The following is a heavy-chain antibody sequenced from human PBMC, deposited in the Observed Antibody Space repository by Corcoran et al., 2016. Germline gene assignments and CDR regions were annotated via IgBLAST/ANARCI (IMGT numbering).Heavy chain of an antibody. CDR1: GFTFSSYG. CDR2: ISYDGSNK. D-gene: IGHD3-22*01. V-gene: IGHV3-30*18. CDR3: AKDRAYYDSSGYSH. J-gene: IGHJ4*02. Sequence: QVQLVESGGGVVQPGRSLRLSCAASGFTFSSYGMHWVRQAPGKGLEWVAVISYDGSNKYYADSVKGRFTISRDNSKNTLYLQMNSLRVEDTAVYYCAKDRAYYDSSGYSHWGQGTLVTVSS.